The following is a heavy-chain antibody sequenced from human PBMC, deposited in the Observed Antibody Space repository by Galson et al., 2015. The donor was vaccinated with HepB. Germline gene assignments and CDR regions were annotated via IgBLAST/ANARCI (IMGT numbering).Heavy chain of an antibody. CDR2: ISSNGGST. CDR3: VKDLADPGSSWYEGEKWFDP. V-gene: IGHV3-64D*06. Sequence: SLRLSCAASGFTFSSYAMHWVRQAPGKGLEYVSAISSNGGSTYYADSVKGRFTISRDNSKNTLYLQMSSLRAEDTAVYYCVKDLADPGSSWYEGEKWFDPWGQGTLVTVSS. CDR1: GFTFSSYA. J-gene: IGHJ5*02. D-gene: IGHD6-13*01.